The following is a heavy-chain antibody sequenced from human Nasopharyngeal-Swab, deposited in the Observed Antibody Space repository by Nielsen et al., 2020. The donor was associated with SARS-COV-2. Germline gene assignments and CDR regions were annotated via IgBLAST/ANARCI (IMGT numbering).Heavy chain of an antibody. D-gene: IGHD3-22*01. V-gene: IGHV6-1*01. J-gene: IGHJ6*02. Sequence: SQTLSLTCAISGDSVSSNSAAWNWIRQSPSRGLEWLGRTYYRSKWYNDYAVSVKSRITINPDTSKNQFSLQLNSVTPEDTAVYYCAREPPATYYYDSSGYPKSSYYYGMDVWGQGTTVTVSS. CDR2: TYYRSKWYN. CDR3: AREPPATYYYDSSGYPKSSYYYGMDV. CDR1: GDSVSSNSAA.